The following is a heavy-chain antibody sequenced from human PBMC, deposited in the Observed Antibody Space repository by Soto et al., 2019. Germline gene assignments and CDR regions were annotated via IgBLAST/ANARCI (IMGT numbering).Heavy chain of an antibody. CDR2: IYYSGST. V-gene: IGHV4-59*01. CDR1: GGSISSYY. Sequence: QVQLQESGPGLVKPSETLSLTCTVSGGSISSYYWSWIRQPPGKGLEWIGYIYYSGSTNYNPSLKSRVTISVDTSKNQFSLKLSSVTAADTAVYYCARVDYYGSGSYSPKYYYYYMDVWGKGTTVTVSS. J-gene: IGHJ6*03. CDR3: ARVDYYGSGSYSPKYYYYYMDV. D-gene: IGHD3-10*01.